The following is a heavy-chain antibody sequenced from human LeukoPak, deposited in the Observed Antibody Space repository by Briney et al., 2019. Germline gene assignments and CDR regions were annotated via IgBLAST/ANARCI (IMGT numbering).Heavy chain of an antibody. CDR3: ATDYYGSGSYYIREDY. J-gene: IGHJ4*02. D-gene: IGHD3-10*01. Sequence: GGSLRLSCAASRFTFSNYAMSWVRQAPGKGLEWVSAISGSGGSTYYADSVKGRFTISRDNSKNTLYLQMNSLRAEDTAVYYCATDYYGSGSYYIREDYWGQGTLVTVSS. CDR1: RFTFSNYA. CDR2: ISGSGGST. V-gene: IGHV3-23*01.